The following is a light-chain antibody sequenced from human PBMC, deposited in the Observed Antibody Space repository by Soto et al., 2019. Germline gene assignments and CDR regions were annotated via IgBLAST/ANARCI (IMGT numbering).Light chain of an antibody. V-gene: IGLV2-14*01. CDR3: KSFTAGSTYV. Sequence: QSVLSQPASVSGSLGQSITISCTGTSSDVGGYNHVSWYQQHPGKAPKLMIYDVSSRPSGVSNRFSGSKSGNTASLTISGLQAEDEADYYCKSFTAGSTYVFGTGTKVTVL. J-gene: IGLJ1*01. CDR1: SSDVGGYNH. CDR2: DVS.